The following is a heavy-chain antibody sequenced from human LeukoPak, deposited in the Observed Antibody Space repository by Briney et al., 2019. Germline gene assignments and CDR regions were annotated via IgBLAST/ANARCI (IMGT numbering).Heavy chain of an antibody. CDR1: GGSISSYY. CDR2: IYYSGST. Sequence: SETLSLTCTVSGGSISSYYWSWIRQPPGKGLEWIGYIYYSGSTNYNPSLKSRVTISVDTSKNQFSLKPSSVTAADTAVYYCARSRSKTGYSSIHFDYWGQGTLVTVSS. D-gene: IGHD6-13*01. J-gene: IGHJ4*02. V-gene: IGHV4-59*08. CDR3: ARSRSKTGYSSIHFDY.